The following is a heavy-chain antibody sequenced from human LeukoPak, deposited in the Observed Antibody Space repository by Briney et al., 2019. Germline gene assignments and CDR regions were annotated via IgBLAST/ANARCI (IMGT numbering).Heavy chain of an antibody. D-gene: IGHD3-10*01. J-gene: IGHJ4*02. V-gene: IGHV1-18*03. CDR2: ISAYNGNT. CDR1: GYTFTSYG. CDR3: ARDEAVLWFGELLNY. Sequence: GASVKVSCKASGYTFTSYGISWVRQAPGQGLEWMGWISAYNGNTNYAQKLQGRVTMTTDTSTSTAYMELRSLRSDDMAVYYCARDEAVLWFGELLNYWGQGTLVTVSS.